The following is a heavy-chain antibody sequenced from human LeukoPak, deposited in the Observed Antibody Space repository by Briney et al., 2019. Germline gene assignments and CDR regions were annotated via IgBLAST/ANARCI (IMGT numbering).Heavy chain of an antibody. J-gene: IGHJ5*02. CDR3: ARSSISYWFDP. V-gene: IGHV4-59*01. CDR1: GGSISIYY. Sequence: SETLSLTCTVSGGSISIYYWSWIRQPPGKGLEWIGHIYGSGSTNYNPSLKSRVTLSVDTSKNQFSLKLSSVTAADTAVYYCARSSISYWFDPWGQGTLVTVSS. D-gene: IGHD6-19*01. CDR2: IYGSGST.